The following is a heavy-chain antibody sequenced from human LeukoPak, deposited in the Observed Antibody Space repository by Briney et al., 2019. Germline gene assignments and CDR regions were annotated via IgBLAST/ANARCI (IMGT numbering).Heavy chain of an antibody. D-gene: IGHD3-16*01. V-gene: IGHV3-11*01. CDR2: ISTSGGST. CDR1: GFIFNQYC. J-gene: IGHJ4*02. Sequence: GGSLRLSCGASGFIFNQYCMGWVRQAPGMGPEWVSYISTSGGSTYYSASAKGRFTISRDNARNSLFLQLRRLTAEDTAVYYCARDPRGDFVWGHRFDYWGQGVLVSVSS. CDR3: ARDPRGDFVWGHRFDY.